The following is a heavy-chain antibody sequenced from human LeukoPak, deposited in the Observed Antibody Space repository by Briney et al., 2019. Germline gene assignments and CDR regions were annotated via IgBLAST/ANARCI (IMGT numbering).Heavy chain of an antibody. D-gene: IGHD1-20*01. CDR1: GSTFSSYS. Sequence: GGSLRLSCAASGSTFSSYSMSWVRQAPGKGLEWVSSISSSSSYTYYADSVKGRLTISRDNAKNSLYLQMNSLRAEDTALYYCARGRYNWKGEGENWFDPWGQGTLVTVSS. CDR3: ARGRYNWKGEGENWFDP. CDR2: ISSSSSYT. J-gene: IGHJ5*02. V-gene: IGHV3-21*01.